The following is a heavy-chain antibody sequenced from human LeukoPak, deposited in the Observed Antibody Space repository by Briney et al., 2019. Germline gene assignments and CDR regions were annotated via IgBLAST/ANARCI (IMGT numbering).Heavy chain of an antibody. Sequence: SETLSLTCTVSGDSISSSSYYWGWIRQPPGKGLEWIGSIYYSGSTYYNPSLKSRVTISVDTSKNQFSLKLSSVTAADTAVYYCARHPTPLRYYYDSSGYYYFDYWGQGTLVTVSS. D-gene: IGHD3-22*01. CDR2: IYYSGST. CDR3: ARHPTPLRYYYDSSGYYYFDY. J-gene: IGHJ4*02. V-gene: IGHV4-39*01. CDR1: GDSISSSSYY.